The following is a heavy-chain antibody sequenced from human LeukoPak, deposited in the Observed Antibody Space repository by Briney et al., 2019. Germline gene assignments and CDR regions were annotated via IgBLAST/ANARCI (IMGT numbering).Heavy chain of an antibody. V-gene: IGHV3-48*01. Sequence: GGSLRLSCAASGFTFSSYSMNWVRQAPGKGLEWVSYISSSSDIIYYADSVKGRFTVSRDNAKNSLYLQVNSLRAEDTAVYYCARDQVTMIVVVKGNWYFDLWGRGTLVTVSS. CDR3: ARDQVTMIVVVKGNWYFDL. D-gene: IGHD3-22*01. CDR2: ISSSSDII. J-gene: IGHJ2*01. CDR1: GFTFSSYS.